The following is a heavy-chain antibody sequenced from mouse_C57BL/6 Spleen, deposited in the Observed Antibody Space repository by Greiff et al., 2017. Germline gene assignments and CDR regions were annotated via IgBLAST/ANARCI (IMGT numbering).Heavy chain of an antibody. CDR1: GYTFTSYW. J-gene: IGHJ2*01. CDR3: ARSGYYVLGDY. V-gene: IGHV1-61*01. CDR2: IYPSDSET. D-gene: IGHD1-1*01. Sequence: QVQLQQSGAELVRPGSSVKLSCKASGYTFTSYWMDWVKQRPGQGLEWIGNIYPSDSETHYNQKFKDKATLTVDKSSSTAYMQLSSLTSEDSAVYYCARSGYYVLGDYWGQGTTLTVSS.